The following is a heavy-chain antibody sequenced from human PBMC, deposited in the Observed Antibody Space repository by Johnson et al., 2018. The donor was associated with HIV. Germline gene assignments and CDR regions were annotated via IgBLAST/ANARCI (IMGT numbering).Heavy chain of an antibody. Sequence: VQLVESGGGLVQPGGSLRLSCAASGFIFSNYWMSWVRQAPGKGLEWVANIKHAGSAHYYLDSVQGRFTISRDNAKNSLYLQMSSLRVEDTAVYYCAKIYLGQQLRDPFDFWGQGTLVTVSS. J-gene: IGHJ3*01. CDR2: IKHAGSAH. V-gene: IGHV3-7*01. CDR1: GFIFSNYW. CDR3: AKIYLGQQLRDPFDF. D-gene: IGHD6-13*01.